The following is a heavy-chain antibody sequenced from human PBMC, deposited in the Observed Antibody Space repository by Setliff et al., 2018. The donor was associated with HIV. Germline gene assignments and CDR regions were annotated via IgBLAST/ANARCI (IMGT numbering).Heavy chain of an antibody. D-gene: IGHD3-9*01. V-gene: IGHV4-34*01. CDR1: DGPFSGHY. CDR2: INGSGSS. Sequence: SETLSLTCDVFDGPFSGHYWSWIRQPPGKGLEWIGEINGSGSSNYNSSLKSRVIISVDTSKLQFSLRLTSVTAADTAVYYCARSLGLTGMDVWGKGTTVTVS. J-gene: IGHJ6*03. CDR3: ARSLGLTGMDV.